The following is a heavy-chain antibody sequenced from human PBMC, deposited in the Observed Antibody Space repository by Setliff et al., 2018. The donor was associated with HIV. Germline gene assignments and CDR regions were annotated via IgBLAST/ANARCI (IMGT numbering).Heavy chain of an antibody. D-gene: IGHD5-18*01. J-gene: IGHJ4*02. CDR1: GYSISSGYH. CDR2: VFHSGST. Sequence: KTSETLSLTCAVSGYSISSGYHWGWIRQPPGKGLEWIGSVFHSGSTYYNPSLKSRVTMSVDTSKNQFSLKLSSVTAADTAVYYCARDAERGYSYGYDYWGQGTLVTVSS. V-gene: IGHV4-38-2*02. CDR3: ARDAERGYSYGYDY.